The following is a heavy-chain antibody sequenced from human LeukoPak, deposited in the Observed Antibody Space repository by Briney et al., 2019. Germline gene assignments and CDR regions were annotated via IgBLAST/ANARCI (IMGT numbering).Heavy chain of an antibody. V-gene: IGHV4-59*01. CDR2: IYYSGST. J-gene: IGHJ1*01. Sequence: SETLCLTCTVSGGSISSYYWSWIRQPPGKGLEWIGYIYYSGSTNYNPSLKSRVTISVDTSKNQFSLKLSSVTAADTAVYYCARVHYYDSSGYLRPGYFQHWGQGTLVTVSS. CDR1: GGSISSYY. D-gene: IGHD3-22*01. CDR3: ARVHYYDSSGYLRPGYFQH.